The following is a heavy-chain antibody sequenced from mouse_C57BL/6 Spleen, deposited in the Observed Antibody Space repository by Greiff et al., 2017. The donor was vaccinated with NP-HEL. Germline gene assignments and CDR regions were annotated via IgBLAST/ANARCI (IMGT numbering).Heavy chain of an antibody. CDR3: ARAGSSYEWYFDV. J-gene: IGHJ1*03. D-gene: IGHD1-1*01. V-gene: IGHV5-4*03. Sequence: EVMLVESGGGLVKPGGSLKLSCAASGFTFSSYAMSWVRQTPEKRLEWVATISDGGSYTYYPDNVKGRFTISRDNAKNNLYLQMSHLKSEDTAMYYCARAGSSYEWYFDVWGTGTTVTVSS. CDR2: ISDGGSYT. CDR1: GFTFSSYA.